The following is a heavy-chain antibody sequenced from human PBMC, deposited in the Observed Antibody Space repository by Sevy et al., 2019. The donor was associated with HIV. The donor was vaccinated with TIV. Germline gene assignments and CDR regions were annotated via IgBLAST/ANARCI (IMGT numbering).Heavy chain of an antibody. D-gene: IGHD6-13*01. CDR3: ARDGYSSSWRAYWYFDL. CDR2: INAGNGNT. J-gene: IGHJ2*01. CDR1: GYTFTSYA. V-gene: IGHV1-3*01. Sequence: ASVKVSCKASGYTFTSYAMHWVRQAPGQRLEWMGWINAGNGNTKYSQKFQGRVTITRDTSASTAYMELSSLRSEDTAVYYCARDGYSSSWRAYWYFDLWGRRTLVTVSS.